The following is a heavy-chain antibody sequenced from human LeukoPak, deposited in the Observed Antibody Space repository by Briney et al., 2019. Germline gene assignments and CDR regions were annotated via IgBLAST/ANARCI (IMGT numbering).Heavy chain of an antibody. D-gene: IGHD2-15*01. J-gene: IGHJ4*02. V-gene: IGHV4-39*01. CDR3: ASQAAYSFDY. CDR2: IYYSGST. Sequence: SETLSLTCTVSGGSISSSSYYWGWIRQPPGKGLEWIGSIYYSGSTYYNPSLKSRVTISVDTSKNQFSLKLSSVTAADTAVYYCASQAAYSFDYWGQGILVTVSS. CDR1: GGSISSSSYY.